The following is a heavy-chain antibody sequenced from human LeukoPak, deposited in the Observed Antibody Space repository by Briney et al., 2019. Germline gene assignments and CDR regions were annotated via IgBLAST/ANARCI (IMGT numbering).Heavy chain of an antibody. CDR3: ARLSGGSFDY. CDR2: IYSGGST. D-gene: IGHD2-15*01. V-gene: IGHV3-53*01. J-gene: IGHJ4*02. Sequence: GGSLRLSFAASGFAVSSNYMSWVRRAPGKGLEWVSVIYSGGSTYYADSVKGRFTISRDNSKNTLYLQMNSLRAEDTAVYYCARLSGGSFDYWGQGTLVTVSS. CDR1: GFAVSSNY.